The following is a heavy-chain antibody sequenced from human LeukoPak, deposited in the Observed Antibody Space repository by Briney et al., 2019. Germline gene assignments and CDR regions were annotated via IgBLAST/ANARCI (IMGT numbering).Heavy chain of an antibody. Sequence: GGSLRLSCAASGFTFSSYAMHWVRQAPGKGLEWVAVISYDGSNKYYADSVKGRFTISRDNSKNTLYLQMNSLRAEDTAVYYCARSTERHRGYSGYDPHFDYWGQGTLVTVSP. CDR1: GFTFSSYA. J-gene: IGHJ4*02. CDR2: ISYDGSNK. CDR3: ARSTERHRGYSGYDPHFDY. D-gene: IGHD5-12*01. V-gene: IGHV3-30*14.